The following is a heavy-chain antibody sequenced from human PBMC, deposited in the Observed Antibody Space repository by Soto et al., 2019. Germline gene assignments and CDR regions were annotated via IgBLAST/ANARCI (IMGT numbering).Heavy chain of an antibody. Sequence: ASVKVSCKASGYTFTNYAMHWVRQAPGQRLEWMGWINAGNGNTKYSQKFQGRVTITRDTSASTAYMELSSLRSEDTAVYYCASEAIAAAAVYGMDVWGQGTTVTVSS. CDR3: ASEAIAAAAVYGMDV. J-gene: IGHJ6*02. CDR1: GYTFTNYA. V-gene: IGHV1-3*01. CDR2: INAGNGNT. D-gene: IGHD6-13*01.